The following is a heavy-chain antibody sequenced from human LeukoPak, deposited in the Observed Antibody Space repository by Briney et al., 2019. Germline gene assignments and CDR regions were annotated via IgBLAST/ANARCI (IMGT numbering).Heavy chain of an antibody. Sequence: SDTLSLTCTVSGYSISSGYYWGWIRQPPGKGLEWIGSIYHSGSTYYNPSLKSRVTISVDTSKNQFSLKLSSVTAADTAVYYCARQQWLVLYWGQGTLVTVSS. D-gene: IGHD6-19*01. V-gene: IGHV4-38-2*02. J-gene: IGHJ4*02. CDR2: IYHSGST. CDR1: GYSISSGYY. CDR3: ARQQWLVLY.